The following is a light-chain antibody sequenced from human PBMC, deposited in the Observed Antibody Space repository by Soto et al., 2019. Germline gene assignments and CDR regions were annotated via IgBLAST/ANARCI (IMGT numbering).Light chain of an antibody. CDR3: CSYAGSSTWV. CDR2: EAT. V-gene: IGLV2-23*01. CDR1: SSDVGSYNF. J-gene: IGLJ3*02. Sequence: SALTQPASVSGSPGQSISISCTGSSSDVGSYNFVSWYQQYPGKAPKLIIHEATERPSGISDRFSASKSGTTASLTISGLQAEDEAHYFCCSYAGSSTWVFGGGTQLTVL.